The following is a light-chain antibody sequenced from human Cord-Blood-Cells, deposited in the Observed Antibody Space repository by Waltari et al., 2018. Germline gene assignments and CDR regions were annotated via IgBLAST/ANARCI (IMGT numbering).Light chain of an antibody. CDR3: SSYTSSSTWV. CDR1: SSDLGGYHY. Sequence: QSALTQPASLSGSPGRSITISCTGTSSDLGGYHYVSWYQQHPDKPPHIIIDDISNPPSGVSNRFSGSKSGNTASLTISGLQAEDEADYYCSSYTSSSTWVFGGGTKLTVL. V-gene: IGLV2-14*01. J-gene: IGLJ3*02. CDR2: DIS.